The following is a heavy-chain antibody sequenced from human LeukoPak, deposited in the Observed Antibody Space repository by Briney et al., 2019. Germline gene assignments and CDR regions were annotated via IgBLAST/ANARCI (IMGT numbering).Heavy chain of an antibody. D-gene: IGHD6-13*01. CDR1: GYTFTGYY. J-gene: IGHJ4*02. CDR3: ARSITAGGTFPFDH. Sequence: GASVKVSCKASGYTFTGYYIHWVRQAPGQGLEWMGWISPNNGDTNYAQKFQGRVTMTRDTSITTAYMELSRLRSDDTAVYYCARSITAGGTFPFDHWGQGTLVTVSS. CDR2: ISPNNGDT. V-gene: IGHV1-2*02.